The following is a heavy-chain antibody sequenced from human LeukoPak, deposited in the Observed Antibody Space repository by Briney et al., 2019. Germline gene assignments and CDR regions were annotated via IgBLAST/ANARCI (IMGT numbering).Heavy chain of an antibody. V-gene: IGHV1-18*01. CDR1: GYTFTSYG. J-gene: IGHJ3*02. Sequence: ASVKVSCKASGYTFTSYGISWVRQAPGQGLEWMGWISAYNGNTNYAQKLQGRVTMTTDTSTSTAYMELRSLRSEDTAVYYCARDTLRYYYDSSGHDAFDIWGQGTMVTVSS. D-gene: IGHD3-22*01. CDR3: ARDTLRYYYDSSGHDAFDI. CDR2: ISAYNGNT.